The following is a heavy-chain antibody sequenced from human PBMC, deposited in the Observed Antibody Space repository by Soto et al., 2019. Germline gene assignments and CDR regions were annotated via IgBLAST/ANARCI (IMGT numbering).Heavy chain of an antibody. CDR1: GGSISNYQ. J-gene: IGHJ5*02. CDR2: IYYNGTT. CDR3: ARSFYP. D-gene: IGHD3-3*01. V-gene: IGHV4-59*01. Sequence: KPSETLSLTCTVSGGSISNYQWSWVRQPPGKRLEWIGYIYYNGTTSYNPSLKSRVTISVDMSKNHLSLTLTSVTAADTAVYYCARSFYPWGQGTLVTVSS.